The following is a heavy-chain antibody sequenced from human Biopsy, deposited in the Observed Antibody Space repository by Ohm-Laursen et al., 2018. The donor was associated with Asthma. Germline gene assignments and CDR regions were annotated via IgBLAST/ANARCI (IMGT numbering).Heavy chain of an antibody. CDR3: ARGDSSNWSHYCFDY. V-gene: IGHV3-53*01. Sequence: SLRLSCAASGFAVSRDHMFWVRQAPGKGLEWVSVIYSGGTSHTADSVRGRFTISRDYSKNTLYLQMHSLRAEDTAVYYCARGDSSNWSHYCFDYWGLGTLVTVSS. CDR1: GFAVSRDH. CDR2: IYSGGTS. D-gene: IGHD3-22*01. J-gene: IGHJ4*02.